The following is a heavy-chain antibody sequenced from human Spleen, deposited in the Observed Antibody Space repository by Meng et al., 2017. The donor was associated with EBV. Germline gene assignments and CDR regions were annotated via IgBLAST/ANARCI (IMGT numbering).Heavy chain of an antibody. J-gene: IGHJ4*02. CDR2: TYYRSTWYN. V-gene: IGHV6-1*01. CDR3: ARDFDWLLLS. D-gene: IGHD3-9*01. Sequence: QVQLQLECPGLVKPSPTPSPTVAISGVSVSSNMSACNWIRPSPSGGLEWLGRTYYRSTWYNDYAVSVKSPISINPDTSKNQFSLQLNSVTPEDTAVYYCARDFDWLLLSWGQGTLVTVSS. CDR1: GVSVSSNMSA.